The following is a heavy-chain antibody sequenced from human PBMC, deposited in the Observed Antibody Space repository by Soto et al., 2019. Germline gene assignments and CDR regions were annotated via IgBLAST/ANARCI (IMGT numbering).Heavy chain of an antibody. D-gene: IGHD2-2*01. Sequence: PGGALRLSCVGSGFTFSSNWMTWVRQAPGKGLEWVGNIRQDGSEKNYVDSVKGRFTISRDNAKNSLYLQMNSLGAEDTAVYYCAREIVVARGASYFDYWGPGTLVTVSS. CDR2: IRQDGSEK. V-gene: IGHV3-7*04. CDR1: GFTFSSNW. J-gene: IGHJ4*02. CDR3: AREIVVARGASYFDY.